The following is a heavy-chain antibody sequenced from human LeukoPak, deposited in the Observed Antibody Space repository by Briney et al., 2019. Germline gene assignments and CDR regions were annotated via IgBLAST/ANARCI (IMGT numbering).Heavy chain of an antibody. D-gene: IGHD3-10*01. Sequence: PSETLSLTCTVSGGSVSSGSYYWSWIRQPPGKGLEWIGYIYYSGSAKYNPSLKSRVTISVDTSKNQFSLKLTSVTAADTAVYYCARGSMGGSGSYYRDYYYGMDVWGQGTTVTVSS. CDR3: ARGSMGGSGSYYRDYYYGMDV. CDR1: GGSVSSGSYY. V-gene: IGHV4-61*01. J-gene: IGHJ6*02. CDR2: IYYSGSA.